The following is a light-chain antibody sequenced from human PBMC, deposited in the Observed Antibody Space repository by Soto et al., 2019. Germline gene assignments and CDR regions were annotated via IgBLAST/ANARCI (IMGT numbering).Light chain of an antibody. CDR1: QSVLYSSNNKNY. Sequence: DIVMTQSPDSLAVSLGERATIICKSSQSVLYSSNNKNYLAWYQQKPGQPPKLLIYWASTRESGVPDRFSGSGSGTDFTLTISSLQAEDVAVYYCQQYYSTPPLTFGGGIKVEIK. CDR2: WAS. V-gene: IGKV4-1*01. CDR3: QQYYSTPPLT. J-gene: IGKJ4*01.